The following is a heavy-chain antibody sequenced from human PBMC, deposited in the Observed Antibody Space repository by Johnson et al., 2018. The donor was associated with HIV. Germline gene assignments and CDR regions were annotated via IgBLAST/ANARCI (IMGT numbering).Heavy chain of an antibody. CDR2: IAYDGSNK. CDR3: ARERWGGIAVAGGSAFDI. V-gene: IGHV3-30-3*01. CDR1: GFTFSMSS. D-gene: IGHD6-19*01. Sequence: VQLVESGGGVVQPGRSLRLSCAASGFTFSMSSMHWVRQAPGKGLEWVAIIAYDGSNKYYADSVKGRFTISRDNSKNTLYLQMNTLRAEDTAVYYCARERWGGIAVAGGSAFDIWGKGTMVTVSS. J-gene: IGHJ3*02.